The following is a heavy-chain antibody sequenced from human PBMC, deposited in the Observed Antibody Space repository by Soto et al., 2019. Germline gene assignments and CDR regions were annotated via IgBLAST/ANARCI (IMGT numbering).Heavy chain of an antibody. Sequence: GGSLRLSCVASGFAFSSYWVTWVRQAPGKGLEWVANIKQDGSEKFHVDSVKGRFTISRDNAKNSLYLQMNSLRAEDTAVYYCARGRRITIFGVVYLDYWGQGTRVTVSS. CDR3: ARGRRITIFGVVYLDY. CDR2: IKQDGSEK. CDR1: GFAFSSYW. J-gene: IGHJ4*02. D-gene: IGHD3-3*01. V-gene: IGHV3-7*05.